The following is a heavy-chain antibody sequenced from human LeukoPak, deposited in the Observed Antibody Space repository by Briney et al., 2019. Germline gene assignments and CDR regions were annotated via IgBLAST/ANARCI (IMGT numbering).Heavy chain of an antibody. D-gene: IGHD6-19*01. CDR1: GYTFTGYY. Sequence: ASVKVSCKASGYTFTGYYIHRVRQAPGQGVEWMGWINPNSGGTKYAQKFQGRVTMTRDTSISTAYMELSRLRSDDTAVYFCARSVVAGSGNFDYWGQGTLVTVSS. J-gene: IGHJ4*02. V-gene: IGHV1-2*02. CDR3: ARSVVAGSGNFDY. CDR2: INPNSGGT.